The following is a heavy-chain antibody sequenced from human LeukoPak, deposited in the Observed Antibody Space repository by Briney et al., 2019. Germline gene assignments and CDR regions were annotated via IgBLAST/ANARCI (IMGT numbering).Heavy chain of an antibody. CDR1: GGSISSGSYY. V-gene: IGHV4-61*02. Sequence: SQALSLTCTVSGGSISSGSYYWSWIRQPAGKGLEWIGRIYTSGSTNHNPSLKSRVTISVDTSKNQFSLKLSSVTAADTALYYCARDSLLPSAMGYYYMDVWGKGTTVTVSS. CDR2: IYTSGST. CDR3: ARDSLLPSAMGYYYMDV. J-gene: IGHJ6*03. D-gene: IGHD2-2*01.